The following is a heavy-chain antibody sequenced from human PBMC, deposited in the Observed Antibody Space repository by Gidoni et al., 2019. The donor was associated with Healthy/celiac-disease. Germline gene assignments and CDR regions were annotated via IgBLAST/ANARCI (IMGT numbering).Heavy chain of an antibody. J-gene: IGHJ4*02. CDR3: ARDPWLVRGDDY. Sequence: QLQLQESGPGLVKPSETLSLTCTVSGGSISSSSYYWGWIRQPPGKGLEWIGSIYYSGSTYYNPSLKSRVTISVDTSKNQFSLKLSSVTAADTAVYYCARDPWLVRGDDYWGQGTLVTVSS. CDR1: GGSISSSSYY. V-gene: IGHV4-39*07. D-gene: IGHD6-19*01. CDR2: IYYSGST.